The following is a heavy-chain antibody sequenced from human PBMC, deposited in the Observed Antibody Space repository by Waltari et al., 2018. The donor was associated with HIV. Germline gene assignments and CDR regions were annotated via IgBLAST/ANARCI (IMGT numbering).Heavy chain of an antibody. V-gene: IGHV4-39*01. CDR3: ARHRDVVGGGY. CDR1: GGSISSSTYF. D-gene: IGHD1-26*01. CDR2: MYYIGST. Sequence: QLQESGPGLVKPLETLSLTCTVSGGSISSSTYFWGWIRQPPGKGLEWIGSMYYIGSTYYNPSIKSRVTISVDTSKNHFSLKVNSVTAADTAVYYWARHRDVVGGGYWGQGTLVTVSS. J-gene: IGHJ4*02.